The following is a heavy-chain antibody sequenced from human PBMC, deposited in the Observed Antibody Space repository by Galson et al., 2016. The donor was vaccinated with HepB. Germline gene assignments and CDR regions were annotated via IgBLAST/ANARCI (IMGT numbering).Heavy chain of an antibody. V-gene: IGHV4-34*01. J-gene: IGHJ4*02. CDR1: GGSFSGFY. CDR3: ARGPSYSGSRTYLKIRRNGGYFDY. Sequence: SETLSLTCAVYGGSFSGFYWTWIRQSPEKGLEWIGEVSHSGSTNYNPSLRSRVTVSLDTSKNTFSLDLDSVTAADTAIYCCARGPSYSGSRTYLKIRRNGGYFDYWGQGTLVTVSS. CDR2: VSHSGST. D-gene: IGHD3-10*01.